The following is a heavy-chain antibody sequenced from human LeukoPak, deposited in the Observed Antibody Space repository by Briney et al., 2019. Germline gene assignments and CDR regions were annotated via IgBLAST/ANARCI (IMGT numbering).Heavy chain of an antibody. V-gene: IGHV4-59*11. Sequence: SETLSLTCTVSGGSISSHYWSWIRQPPGKGLEWIGYIYYSGSTNYNPSHKSRVTISVDTSKNQFSLKLSSVTAADTAVYYCARSGYYDFWSGHYTWGQGTMVTVSS. J-gene: IGHJ3*01. CDR1: GGSISSHY. CDR3: ARSGYYDFWSGHYT. D-gene: IGHD3-3*01. CDR2: IYYSGST.